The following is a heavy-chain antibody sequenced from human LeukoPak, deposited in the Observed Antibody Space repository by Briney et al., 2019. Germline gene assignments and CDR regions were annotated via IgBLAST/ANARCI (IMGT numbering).Heavy chain of an antibody. D-gene: IGHD2-2*01. CDR2: ISGSGGGT. Sequence: PGGSLRLSCAASGFTFSSYAMSWVRQAPGKGLEWVSAISGSGGGTYYADSVKGRFTISRDNSKNTLYLQMNSLRAEDTAVYYCAKVHLRYCSSTSYSYFDYWGQGTLVTVSS. CDR1: GFTFSSYA. J-gene: IGHJ4*02. CDR3: AKVHLRYCSSTSYSYFDY. V-gene: IGHV3-23*01.